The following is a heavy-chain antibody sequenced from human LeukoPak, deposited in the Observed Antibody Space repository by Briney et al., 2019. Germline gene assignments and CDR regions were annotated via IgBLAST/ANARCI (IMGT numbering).Heavy chain of an antibody. CDR2: ISGSGGST. CDR3: AKDGEIVGAVNWFDP. V-gene: IGHV3-23*01. J-gene: IGHJ5*02. CDR1: GFTFSSYA. D-gene: IGHD1-26*01. Sequence: GGSLRLSCAASGFTFSSYAVSWVRQASGKGLEWVSAISGSGGSTYYADSVKGRFTISRDNSKNTLYLQMNSLRAEDTAVYYCAKDGEIVGAVNWFDPWGQGTLVTVSP.